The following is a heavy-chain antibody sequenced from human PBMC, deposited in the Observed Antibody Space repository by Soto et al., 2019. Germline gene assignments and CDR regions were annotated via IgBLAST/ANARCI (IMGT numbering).Heavy chain of an antibody. D-gene: IGHD3-22*01. CDR3: AREIGPTLFDY. Sequence: PVGSLRLSCSASGFTFSSYDMHWVRQGTGKGLEWVSAIGTTGDTYYAGSVKGRFTISRENAKNSLYLQMNSLRAGDTAIYFCAREIGPTLFDYWGQGTLVTVSS. CDR1: GFTFSSYD. V-gene: IGHV3-13*04. CDR2: IGTTGDT. J-gene: IGHJ4*02.